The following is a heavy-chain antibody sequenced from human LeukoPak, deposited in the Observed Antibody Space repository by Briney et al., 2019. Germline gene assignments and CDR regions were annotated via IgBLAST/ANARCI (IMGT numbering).Heavy chain of an antibody. CDR3: ANHLACGSTSCPPFDY. J-gene: IGHJ4*02. V-gene: IGHV3-7*01. CDR1: GFIFKKYW. D-gene: IGHD2-2*01. CDR2: IKEDGSET. Sequence: GSLRLSCAASGFIFKKYWMNWVRQVPGKGLECLANIKEDGSETYYADSVKGRFTISRDNAKNSLYLQMNSLRAEDTAVYYCANHLACGSTSCPPFDYWGQGTLVTVSS.